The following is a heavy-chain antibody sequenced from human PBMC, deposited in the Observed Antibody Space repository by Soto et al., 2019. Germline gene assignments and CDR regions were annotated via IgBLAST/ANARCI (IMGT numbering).Heavy chain of an antibody. CDR2: ISYDGSNK. J-gene: IGHJ6*02. CDR3: ARDSSGWYYAMDV. D-gene: IGHD6-19*01. CDR1: GFTFSSYA. V-gene: IGHV3-30-3*01. Sequence: LRLSCAASGFTFSSYAMHWVRQAPGKGLEWVAVISYDGSNKYYADSVKGRFTISRDNSKNTLYLQMNSLRAEDTAVYYCARDSSGWYYAMDVWGQGTTVTVSS.